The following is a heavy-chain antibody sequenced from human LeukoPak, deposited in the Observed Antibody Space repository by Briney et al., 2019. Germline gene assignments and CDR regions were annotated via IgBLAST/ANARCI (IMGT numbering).Heavy chain of an antibody. J-gene: IGHJ6*03. V-gene: IGHV3-21*01. Sequence: PGGSLRLSCAASGFSFSTYAMSWVRQAPGKGLEWVSSISSSSSYIYYADSVKGRFTISRDNAKNSLYLQMNSLRAEDTAVYYCARVGKRYSGYHQPDYMDVWGKGTTVTVSS. CDR2: ISSSSSYI. CDR1: GFSFSTYA. CDR3: ARVGKRYSGYHQPDYMDV. D-gene: IGHD5-12*01.